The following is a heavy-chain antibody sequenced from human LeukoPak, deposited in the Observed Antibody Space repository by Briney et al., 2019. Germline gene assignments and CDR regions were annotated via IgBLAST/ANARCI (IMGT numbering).Heavy chain of an antibody. D-gene: IGHD3-22*01. CDR3: ASLGSDSSGD. J-gene: IGHJ4*02. CDR1: GYIVTVYY. V-gene: IGHV1-2*02. CDR2: INPNSGAT. Sequence: ASVKVSRKASGYIVTVYYMHWVRQAPGQGLEWMGWINPNSGATNYAQKFQGRVIMTRDTSISTAYMELSRLRSDDTAVYYCASLGSDSSGDWGQGTLVTVSS.